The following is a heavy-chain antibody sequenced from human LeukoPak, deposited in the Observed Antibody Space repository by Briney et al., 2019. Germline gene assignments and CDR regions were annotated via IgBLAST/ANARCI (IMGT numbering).Heavy chain of an antibody. D-gene: IGHD6-13*01. CDR2: TYYRSKWYN. V-gene: IGHV6-1*01. CDR1: GVSVSSNSAA. CDR3: AREIEQQLVWAWFDP. Sequence: SQTLSLTCAISGVSVSSNSAAWNWIWQSPSRGLEWLGRTYYRSKWYNDYAVSVKSRITINPDSSKNQFSLHLNSVTPEDTAVYFCAREIEQQLVWAWFDPWGQGTLVTVSS. J-gene: IGHJ5*02.